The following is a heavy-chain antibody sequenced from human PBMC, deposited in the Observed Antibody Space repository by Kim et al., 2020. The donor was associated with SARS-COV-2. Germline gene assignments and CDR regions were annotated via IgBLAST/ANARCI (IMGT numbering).Heavy chain of an antibody. CDR3: ARDRRYSSSWYLLSTYYG. CDR1: GFTFSSYG. Sequence: GGSLRLSCAASGFTFSSYGMHWVRQAPGKGLEWVAVISYDGSNKYYADSVKGRFTISRDNSKNTLYLQMNSLRAEDTAVYYCARDRRYSSSWYLLSTYYG. D-gene: IGHD6-13*01. CDR2: ISYDGSNK. V-gene: IGHV3-33*05. J-gene: IGHJ6*01.